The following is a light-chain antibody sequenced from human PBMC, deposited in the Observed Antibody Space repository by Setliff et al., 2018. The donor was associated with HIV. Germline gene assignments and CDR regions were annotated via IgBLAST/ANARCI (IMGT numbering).Light chain of an antibody. V-gene: IGKV1-5*03. J-gene: IGKJ1*01. CDR1: QSISSW. CDR2: KAS. Sequence: DIQMTQSSSTLSASVGDRVTITCRASQSISSWLAWYQQKPGKAPKLLIYKASSLESGVPSRFSGSGSGTEFTLTISSLQPDDFATYYCQQYNSYSTFGQGTKVDI. CDR3: QQYNSYST.